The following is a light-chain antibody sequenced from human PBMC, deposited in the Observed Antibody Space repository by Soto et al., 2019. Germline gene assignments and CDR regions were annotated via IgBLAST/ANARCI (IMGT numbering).Light chain of an antibody. Sequence: EIVMTQSPATLSVSPGERATLSCRASQSVSSNLAWYQQKPGQAPRLLIYGASTRATGIPARFSGSGSGTEFTLTISSLQSEDFAVYYCQQYNNWPPGTFGQGTEVEIK. CDR1: QSVSSN. V-gene: IGKV3-15*01. CDR2: GAS. J-gene: IGKJ1*01. CDR3: QQYNNWPPGT.